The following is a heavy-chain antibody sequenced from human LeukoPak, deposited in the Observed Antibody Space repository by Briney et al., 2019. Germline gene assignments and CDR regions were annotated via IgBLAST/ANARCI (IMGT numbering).Heavy chain of an antibody. V-gene: IGHV4-34*01. D-gene: IGHD6-6*01. CDR2: INHSGST. Sequence: PSETLSLTCAVYGGSFSGYYWSWIRQPPGKGLEWIGEINHSGSTNYNPSLKSRVTISVDTSKNQLSLKLSSVTAADTAVYYCARRSRSSSSALFDYWGQGTLVTVSS. CDR3: ARRSRSSSSALFDY. CDR1: GGSFSGYY. J-gene: IGHJ4*02.